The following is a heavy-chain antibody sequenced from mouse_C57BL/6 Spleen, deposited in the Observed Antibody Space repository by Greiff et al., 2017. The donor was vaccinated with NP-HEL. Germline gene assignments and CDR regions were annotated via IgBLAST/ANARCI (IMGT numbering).Heavy chain of an antibody. CDR3: ARWAVTTVVDWYFDV. V-gene: IGHV14-2*01. Sequence: VQLQQSGAELVKPGASVKLSCTASGFNIKDYYMHWVKQRTEQGLEWIGRIDPEDGETKYAPNFQGKATITADTSSNTAYLQLSSLTSEDTAVYYCARWAVTTVVDWYFDVWGTGTTVTVSS. D-gene: IGHD1-1*01. J-gene: IGHJ1*03. CDR1: GFNIKDYY. CDR2: IDPEDGET.